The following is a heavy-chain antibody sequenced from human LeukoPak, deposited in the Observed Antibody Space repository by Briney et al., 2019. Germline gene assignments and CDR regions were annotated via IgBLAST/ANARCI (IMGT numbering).Heavy chain of an antibody. J-gene: IGHJ4*02. CDR2: ISSTSNYI. Sequence: GGSLRLSCAASGFTFSTYAISWVRQAPGKGLEWVSCISSTSNYIFYADSVRGRFTISRDNAKNSLYLQMDSLRAEDTAVYYCAKDLTDDIVGAFDYWGQGTLVTVSS. D-gene: IGHD1-26*01. CDR1: GFTFSTYA. V-gene: IGHV3-21*01. CDR3: AKDLTDDIVGAFDY.